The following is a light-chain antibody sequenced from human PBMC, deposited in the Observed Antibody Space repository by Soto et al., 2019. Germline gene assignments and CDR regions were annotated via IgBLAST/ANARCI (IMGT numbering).Light chain of an antibody. CDR1: QSISSW. Sequence: DIQMTQSPSTLSASVGDRVTITCRASQSISSWLAWYQQKPGKAPKLLIYKASSLESGVPSRFSGSGSGTAFTLTISSLQPDDFAPYYCQQYNSWTFGQGTKVEIK. V-gene: IGKV1-5*03. CDR3: QQYNSWT. J-gene: IGKJ1*01. CDR2: KAS.